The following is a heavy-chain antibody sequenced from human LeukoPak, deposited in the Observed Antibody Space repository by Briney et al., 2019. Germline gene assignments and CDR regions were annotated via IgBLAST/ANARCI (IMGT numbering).Heavy chain of an antibody. CDR3: ARGAVTGYYYYYYMDV. CDR2: ISGSGGST. CDR1: GFTFSSYA. Sequence: GGSLRLSCAASGFTFSSYAMSWVRQAPGKGLEWVSAISGSGGSTYYADSVKGRFTISRDNSKNTLYLQMSSLRAEDTALYFCARGAVTGYYYYYYMDVWGKGTTVTVSS. D-gene: IGHD3-9*01. J-gene: IGHJ6*03. V-gene: IGHV3-23*01.